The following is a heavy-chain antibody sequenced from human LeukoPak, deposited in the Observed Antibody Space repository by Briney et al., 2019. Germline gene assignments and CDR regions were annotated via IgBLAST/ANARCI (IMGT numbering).Heavy chain of an antibody. Sequence: PSETLSLTCAVYGGSFSGYYWSWIRQPPGKGLEWIGEINHSGSTNYNPSLKSRVTISVDTSKNQFSLKLSSVTAADTAVYYCARASSGWYAGGYFDYWGQGTLVTVSS. V-gene: IGHV4-34*01. CDR2: INHSGST. CDR1: GGSFSGYY. D-gene: IGHD6-19*01. CDR3: ARASSGWYAGGYFDY. J-gene: IGHJ4*02.